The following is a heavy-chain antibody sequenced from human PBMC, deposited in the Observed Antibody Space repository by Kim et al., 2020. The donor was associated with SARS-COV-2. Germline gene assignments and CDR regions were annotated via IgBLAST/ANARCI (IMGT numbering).Heavy chain of an antibody. V-gene: IGHV4-39*01. Sequence: SETLSLTCSVSGGSISSSDYYWGWIRQPPGKGLAWIGSIYNSGSTYYNPSLESRVTISVDTSKNQFSLNLSSVTAADTAVYYCARGYDSYNGNDYWGQGTLVTVSS. CDR2: IYNSGST. CDR3: ARGYDSYNGNDY. CDR1: GGSISSSDYY. J-gene: IGHJ4*02. D-gene: IGHD3-22*01.